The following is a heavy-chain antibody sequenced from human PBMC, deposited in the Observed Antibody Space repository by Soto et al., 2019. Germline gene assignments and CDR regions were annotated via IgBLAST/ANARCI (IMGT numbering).Heavy chain of an antibody. D-gene: IGHD1-1*01. CDR2: IIPISDTT. CDR1: GGTFSSYA. Sequence: ASVKVSCKASGGTFSSYAISWVRQAPGQGLEWMGGIIPISDTTNYAQKFQGRVTITADESTSTAYMELRSLRSEDTAVYYCARFAGTPDYWGQGTLVTVSS. J-gene: IGHJ4*02. CDR3: ARFAGTPDY. V-gene: IGHV1-69*13.